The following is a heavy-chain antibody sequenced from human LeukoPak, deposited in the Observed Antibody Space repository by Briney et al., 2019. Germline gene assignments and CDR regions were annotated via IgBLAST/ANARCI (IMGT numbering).Heavy chain of an antibody. V-gene: IGHV1-2*02. Sequence: ASVKVSCKASGYTFTSYAMNWVRQAPGQGLEWMGWINPNSGGTNYAQKFQGRVTMTRDTSISTAYMELSRLRSDDTAVYYCARDARVVVAAGFDYWGQGTLVTVSS. CDR2: INPNSGGT. D-gene: IGHD2-15*01. CDR1: GYTFTSYA. J-gene: IGHJ4*02. CDR3: ARDARVVVAAGFDY.